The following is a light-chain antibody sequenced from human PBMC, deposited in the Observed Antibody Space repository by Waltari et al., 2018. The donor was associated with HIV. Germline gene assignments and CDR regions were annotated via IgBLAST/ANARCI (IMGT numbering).Light chain of an antibody. CDR1: SSDITYDNY. V-gene: IGLV2-14*01. J-gene: IGLJ3*02. CDR3: TSYVSSASPE. CDR2: EVT. Sequence: QSALPQPASVSGSPGPSITIPCTGTSSDITYDNYVSWYQHHPGNAPKVIISEVTNRPSGVSSRFSGSKSGNTATLTISGLQAEDEADYFCTSYVSSASPEFGGWTRLTVL.